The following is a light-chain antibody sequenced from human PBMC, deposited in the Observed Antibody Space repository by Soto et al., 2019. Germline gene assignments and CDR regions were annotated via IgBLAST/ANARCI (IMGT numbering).Light chain of an antibody. Sequence: DIVMTQSPDSLAVSLGERATIHCKSSRSVLYSSNNKNYLAWYQHKPGQPPKLLLYWASTRESGVPDRFSGGGSGTNFTLSISSLQAEDVAVYYCQQYYSLASFGGGTKVEIK. CDR3: QQYYSLAS. CDR2: WAS. CDR1: RSVLYSSNNKNY. J-gene: IGKJ4*01. V-gene: IGKV4-1*01.